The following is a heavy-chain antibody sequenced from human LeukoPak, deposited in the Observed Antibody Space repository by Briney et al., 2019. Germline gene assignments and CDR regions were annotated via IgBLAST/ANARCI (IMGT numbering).Heavy chain of an antibody. D-gene: IGHD3-10*01. CDR1: GYTFTSYG. J-gene: IGHJ4*02. CDR3: ARASVTMLRSSFDY. CDR2: ISGYNGNI. V-gene: IGHV1-18*01. Sequence: VASVKVSCKASGYTFTSYGLSWVRQAPGQGLEWMGWISGYNGNINYAQKLQGRVTMTTDTSTSTAYMELRSLRSDDTAVYYCARASVTMLRSSFDYWGQGTLATVSS.